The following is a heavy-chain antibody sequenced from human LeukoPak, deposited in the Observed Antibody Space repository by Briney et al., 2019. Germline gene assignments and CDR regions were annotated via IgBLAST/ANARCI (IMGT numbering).Heavy chain of an antibody. CDR2: IIPFFGTP. CDR3: ARYKVPPHQDSSMVPGVYYYYGMDV. Sequence: ASVKVSCKASGGAFSTYAISWVRQAPGQGLGWMGGIIPFFGTPSYAQKFHGRVTITADESTNTAYMEVSSLRSEDTALYYCARYKVPPHQDSSMVPGVYYYYGMDVWGLGTTVTVSS. V-gene: IGHV1-69*13. D-gene: IGHD3-10*01. CDR1: GGAFSTYA. J-gene: IGHJ6*02.